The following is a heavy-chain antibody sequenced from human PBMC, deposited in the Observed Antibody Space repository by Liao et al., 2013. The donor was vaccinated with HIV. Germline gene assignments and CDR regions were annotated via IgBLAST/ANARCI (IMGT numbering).Heavy chain of an antibody. Sequence: QAQLQQWGAGLLKPSETLSLTCDVYGGSISGYYWSWIRQSPGKGLEWIGEISHSGSSDYNPSLKSRVTISLDTAKDRISLKLTSMTAADTAVYYCARVGMTTITGYYYYIDVWGKGTTVTVSS. CDR1: GGSISGYY. J-gene: IGHJ6*03. CDR3: ARVGMTTITGYYYYIDV. V-gene: IGHV4-34*02. CDR2: ISHSGSS. D-gene: IGHD5-24*01.